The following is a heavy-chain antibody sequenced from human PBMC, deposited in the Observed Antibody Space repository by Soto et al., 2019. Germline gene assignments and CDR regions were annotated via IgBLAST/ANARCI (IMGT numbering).Heavy chain of an antibody. CDR2: IYYSGST. CDR3: ARGGNSGGFDY. V-gene: IGHV4-39*01. D-gene: IGHD4-4*01. Sequence: QLQLQESGPGLVKPSETLSLTCTVSGGSISSSSYYWGWIRQPPGKGLECIGSIYYSGSTYYNPSLKSRVTISVDTSKNQFSLKLSSVTAADTAVYYCARGGNSGGFDYWGQGTLVTVSS. J-gene: IGHJ4*02. CDR1: GGSISSSSYY.